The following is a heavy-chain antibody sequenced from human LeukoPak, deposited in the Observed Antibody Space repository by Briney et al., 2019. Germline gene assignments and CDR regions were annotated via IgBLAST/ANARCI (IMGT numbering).Heavy chain of an antibody. V-gene: IGHV1-69*05. D-gene: IGHD3-10*01. CDR3: GRRRGSGSYYYDF. CDR2: IIPIFGTA. CDR1: GGTFSSYA. Sequence: SVKVSCKASGGTFSSYAISWVRQAPGQGLEWMGRIIPIFGTANYAQKFQGRVTITTDESTSTAYMELSSLRSEDTAVYYCGRRRGSGSYYYDFWGKGTLVTVSS. J-gene: IGHJ4*02.